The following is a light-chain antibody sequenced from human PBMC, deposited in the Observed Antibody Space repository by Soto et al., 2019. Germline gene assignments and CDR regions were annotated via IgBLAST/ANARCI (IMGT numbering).Light chain of an antibody. CDR1: QSVSSSY. V-gene: IGKV3-20*01. CDR3: PQYGSSPLT. J-gene: IGKJ4*01. Sequence: EIVLTQSPGTLSLSPGERATLSCRASQSVSSSYLAWYQQKPGQAPRLLIYGASSRATGIPDRFSGSGSGTDLTLTISRLEPEDFAVYSCPQYGSSPLTFGGGTKVEIK. CDR2: GAS.